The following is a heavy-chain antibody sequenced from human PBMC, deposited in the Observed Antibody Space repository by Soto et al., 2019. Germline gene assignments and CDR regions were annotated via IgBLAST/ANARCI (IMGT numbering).Heavy chain of an antibody. Sequence: QVQLVQSGAEVKKPGSSVKVSCKASGGTFSSYAISWVRQAPGQGLEWMGGIIPIFGTANYAQKFQGRVTITADKSTRTAYMELSSLRSEDTAVYYCGREEYSGSYSPGYWGQETLVTVSS. CDR3: GREEYSGSYSPGY. D-gene: IGHD1-26*01. CDR1: GGTFSSYA. V-gene: IGHV1-69*06. J-gene: IGHJ4*02. CDR2: IIPIFGTA.